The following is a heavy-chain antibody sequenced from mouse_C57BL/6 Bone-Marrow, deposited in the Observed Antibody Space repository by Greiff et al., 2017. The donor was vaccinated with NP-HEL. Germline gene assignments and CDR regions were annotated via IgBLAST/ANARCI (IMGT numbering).Heavy chain of an antibody. J-gene: IGHJ2*01. CDR3: ARDYYGSSSLDY. Sequence: QVQLQQPGTELVKPGASVKLSCKASGYTFTSYWMHWVKQRPGQGLEWIGRIDPNSGGTKYNEKFKSKATLTVDKPSSTAYMQLSSLTSEDSAVYYCARDYYGSSSLDYWGQGTTLTVSS. D-gene: IGHD1-1*01. CDR2: IDPNSGGT. CDR1: GYTFTSYW. V-gene: IGHV1-72*01.